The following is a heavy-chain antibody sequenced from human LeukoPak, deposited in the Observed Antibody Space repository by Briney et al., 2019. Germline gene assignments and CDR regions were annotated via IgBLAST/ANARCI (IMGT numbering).Heavy chain of an antibody. V-gene: IGHV4-39*01. Sequence: PSETLSLTCTVSGGSISSSSYYWGWIRQPPGKGLEWIGGIYYSGSTYYNPSLKSRVTISVDTSKNQFSLKLSSVTAADTAVYYCARVRTMIVVDDGGQFDYWGQGTLVTVSS. D-gene: IGHD3-22*01. J-gene: IGHJ4*02. CDR2: IYYSGST. CDR3: ARVRTMIVVDDGGQFDY. CDR1: GGSISSSSYY.